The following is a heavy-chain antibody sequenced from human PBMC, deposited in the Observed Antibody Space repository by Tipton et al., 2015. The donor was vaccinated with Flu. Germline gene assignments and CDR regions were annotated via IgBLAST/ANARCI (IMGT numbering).Heavy chain of an antibody. V-gene: IGHV3-7*01. D-gene: IGHD3-22*01. CDR2: IKEDGSEK. Sequence: SLRLSCAASGFTFSSYWMTWVRQAPGKGLEWVANIKEDGSEKHYVDSVKGRFTISRDNAKNSLYLQMNSLRAEDTAVYYCARVTGSYYYDKSPFDIWGQGSMVIVSS. CDR3: ARVTGSYYYDKSPFDI. J-gene: IGHJ3*02. CDR1: GFTFSSYW.